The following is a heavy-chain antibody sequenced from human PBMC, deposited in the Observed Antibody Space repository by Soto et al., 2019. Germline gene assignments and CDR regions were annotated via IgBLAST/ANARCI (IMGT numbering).Heavy chain of an antibody. V-gene: IGHV3-21*01. CDR3: TRESEDLTSNFDY. CDR1: GFTFTRYS. Sequence: GGSLRLSCAASGFTFTRYSMNWVRQAPGKGLEWVSSISSTTNYIYYADSMKGRFTVSRDNAKNSVYLEMNSLSAEDTALYYCTRESEDLTSNFDYWGQGTLVTVSS. J-gene: IGHJ4*02. CDR2: ISSTTNYI.